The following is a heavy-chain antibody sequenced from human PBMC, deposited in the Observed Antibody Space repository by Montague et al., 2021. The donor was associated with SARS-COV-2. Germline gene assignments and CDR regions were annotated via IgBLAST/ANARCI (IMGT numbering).Heavy chain of an antibody. Sequence: SETRSLTCTVSGGSISSYHWSWIRQPPGKGLEWIGYIYNNGNTNYSPSLKSRLTISVDTSKNQLSLKLNSVTAADTAVYYCARDRGNLYYGSGSYSMDVWGQGTTVTVSS. CDR2: IYNNGNT. J-gene: IGHJ6*02. CDR1: GGSISSYH. V-gene: IGHV4-59*01. CDR3: ARDRGNLYYGSGSYSMDV. D-gene: IGHD3-10*01.